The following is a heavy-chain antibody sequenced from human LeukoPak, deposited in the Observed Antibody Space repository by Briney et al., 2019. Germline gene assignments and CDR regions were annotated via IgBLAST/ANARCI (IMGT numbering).Heavy chain of an antibody. CDR1: GYTFTGYY. D-gene: IGHD5-24*01. CDR3: ARSDGYNLIPYSTPSRPPVDP. J-gene: IGHJ5*02. CDR2: MNPNSGNT. V-gene: IGHV1-8*02. Sequence: ASVKVSCKASGYTFTGYYMRWVRQATGQGLEWMGWMNPNSGNTGYAQKFQGRVTMTRNTSISTAYMELSSLRSEDTAVYYCARSDGYNLIPYSTPSRPPVDPWGQGTLVTVSS.